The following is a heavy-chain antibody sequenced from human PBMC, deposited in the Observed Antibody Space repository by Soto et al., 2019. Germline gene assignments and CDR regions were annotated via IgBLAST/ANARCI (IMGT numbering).Heavy chain of an antibody. CDR1: GYTFTSYG. CDR2: ISAYNGNT. V-gene: IGHV1-18*01. J-gene: IGHJ5*02. Sequence: QVQLVQSGAEVKKPGASVKVSCKASGYTFTSYGISWVRQAPGQGLEWMGWISAYNGNTNYAQKLQGXGXXXTXXSTSTAYMELRSLRSADTAVYSCASDGGVRARFDPWGQGTLVTVSS. CDR3: ASDGGVRARFDP. D-gene: IGHD2-8*02.